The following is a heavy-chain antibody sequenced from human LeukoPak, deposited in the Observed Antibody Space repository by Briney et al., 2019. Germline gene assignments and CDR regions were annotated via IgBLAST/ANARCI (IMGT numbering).Heavy chain of an antibody. CDR2: ISYDGSKK. J-gene: IGHJ4*02. D-gene: IGHD6-13*01. CDR3: ARGAGGSSSWSTIRYVDC. V-gene: IGHV3-30-3*01. Sequence: GGSLRLSCAASGFTFSNYAMHWVRQAPGKGLGWMTGISYDGSKKYSADSVTGRFTISRDNSENTLYLQMNSLRVEDTAVYYCARGAGGSSSWSTIRYVDCWGQGTLVTVSS. CDR1: GFTFSNYA.